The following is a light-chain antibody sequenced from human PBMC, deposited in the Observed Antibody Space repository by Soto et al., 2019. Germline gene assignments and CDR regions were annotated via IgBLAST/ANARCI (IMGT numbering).Light chain of an antibody. CDR1: QGIASG. V-gene: IGKV1-13*02. CDR3: QQVNSYPFT. Sequence: AIQLTQSPSSLAASTGDRVTITCRAGQGIASGLAWYQQKPGKAPKLLIQDASSLESGVPSRFSGSGSGTDFTLTISSLQPEDFATYHCQQVNSYPFTFGGGTKLEI. CDR2: DAS. J-gene: IGKJ2*01.